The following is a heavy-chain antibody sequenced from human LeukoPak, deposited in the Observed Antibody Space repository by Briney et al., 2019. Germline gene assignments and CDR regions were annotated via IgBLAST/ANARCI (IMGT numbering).Heavy chain of an antibody. D-gene: IGHD3-22*01. V-gene: IGHV7-4-1*02. CDR3: ARGDYETHGYQAR. Sequence: ASVTVSCKASGYIFTRYVLHWVRKAPGQGLEWMGWINANTGNPTYAQGFTGRFVFSLDTSVSTAYLQISSLKADDTAMYYCARGDYETHGYQARWGQGTLVTVSS. CDR1: GYIFTRYV. CDR2: INANTGNP. J-gene: IGHJ4*02.